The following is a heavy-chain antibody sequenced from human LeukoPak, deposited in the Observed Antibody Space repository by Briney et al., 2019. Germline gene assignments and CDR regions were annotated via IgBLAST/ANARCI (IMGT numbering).Heavy chain of an antibody. CDR2: IFGGGST. CDR1: GFAVSSNY. J-gene: IGHJ4*01. D-gene: IGHD2-2*01. CDR3: AKGGIVVPTKYYFDC. Sequence: GSLLLSCAASGFAVSSNYMNWVRQAPGKGLEWVSVIFGGGSTYFADSVKGRFTVSRDNSKNTLYLQMNSLRAEDTAVYYCAKGGIVVPTKYYFDCWGHGTLVTVSS. V-gene: IGHV3-53*01.